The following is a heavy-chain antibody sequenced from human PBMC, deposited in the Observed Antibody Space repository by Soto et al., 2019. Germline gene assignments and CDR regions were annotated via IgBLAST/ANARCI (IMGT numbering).Heavy chain of an antibody. J-gene: IGHJ6*02. CDR2: ISYDGSNK. CDR1: GFTFSSYG. Sequence: QVQLVESGGGVVQPGRSLRLSCAASGFTFSSYGMHWVRQAPGKGLGWVAVISYDGSNKYYADSVKGRFTISRDNSKNTLYLQMNSLRAEDTAVYYCAKELGYCSGGSCYRRYYYYYGMDVWGQGTTVTVSS. D-gene: IGHD2-15*01. V-gene: IGHV3-30*18. CDR3: AKELGYCSGGSCYRRYYYYYGMDV.